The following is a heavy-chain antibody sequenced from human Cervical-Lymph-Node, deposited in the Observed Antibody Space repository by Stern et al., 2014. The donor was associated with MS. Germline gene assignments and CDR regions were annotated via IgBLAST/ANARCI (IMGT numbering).Heavy chain of an antibody. V-gene: IGHV3-30-3*01. Sequence: MQLVESGGGVVQPGGSVRLSCAASGFIFGGYAMSLVRQAPGKGLEWVALLSYDGVNKYYADSVKGRFTISRDTSKSTLYLQMTGLRPEDTAIYYCARDLNSGELSFMLYYFDSWGQGTLVTVSS. J-gene: IGHJ4*02. CDR3: ARDLNSGELSFMLYYFDS. CDR1: GFIFGGYA. D-gene: IGHD3-16*02. CDR2: LSYDGVNK.